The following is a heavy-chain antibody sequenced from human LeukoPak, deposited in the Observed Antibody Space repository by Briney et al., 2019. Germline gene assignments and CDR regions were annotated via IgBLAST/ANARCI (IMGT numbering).Heavy chain of an antibody. V-gene: IGHV3-11*04. J-gene: IGHJ4*02. Sequence: GGSLRLSCAASGFTFSDYYMSWIRQAPGKGLEGVSYISSSGSTIYYAASVKGRFTISRDNAKNSLYLQMNSLRAEDTAVYYCARFTIRRYFDYWGQGNLVTVSS. D-gene: IGHD3-3*01. CDR1: GFTFSDYY. CDR2: ISSSGSTI. CDR3: ARFTIRRYFDY.